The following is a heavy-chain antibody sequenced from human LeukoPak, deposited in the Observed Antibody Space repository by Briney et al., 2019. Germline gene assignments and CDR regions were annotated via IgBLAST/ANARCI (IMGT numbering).Heavy chain of an antibody. CDR2: INHSGST. CDR1: GGSFSGYY. V-gene: IGHV4-34*01. CDR3: ARGRTPARTLGYCSGGSCAFGPYYYYGMDV. Sequence: SETLSLTCAVYGGSFSGYYWSWIRQPPGKGLEWIGEINHSGSTNYNPSLKSRVTISVDTSKNQFSLKLSSVTAADTAVYYCARGRTPARTLGYCSGGSCAFGPYYYYGMDVWGQGTTVTVSS. D-gene: IGHD2-15*01. J-gene: IGHJ6*02.